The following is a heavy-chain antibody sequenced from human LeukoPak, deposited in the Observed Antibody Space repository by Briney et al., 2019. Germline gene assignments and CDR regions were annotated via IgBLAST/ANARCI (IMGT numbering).Heavy chain of an antibody. J-gene: IGHJ5*02. V-gene: IGHV3-21*04. CDR2: ISVSSSYI. D-gene: IGHD6-19*01. Sequence: ETLSLTCTVSGGSISSSSYYWGWIRQPPGKGLEWVSSISVSSSYIYHADSVRGRFTISRDNAKNSLYLQMNTLRAADTAVYYCAKGSGSGWYGWFAPWGQGTLVTVSS. CDR3: AKGSGSGWYGWFAP. CDR1: GGSISSSS.